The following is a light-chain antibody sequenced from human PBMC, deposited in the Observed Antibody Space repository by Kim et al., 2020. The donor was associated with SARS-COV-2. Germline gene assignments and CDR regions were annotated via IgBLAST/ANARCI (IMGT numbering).Light chain of an antibody. Sequence: GQSITISCTGTSSDVGGYNYVSWYQQHPDKAPKLIICDVSDRPSGISNRFSGSKSGNTASLTISGLQPEDEADYYCASFTRSITVVFGGGTQLTVL. V-gene: IGLV2-14*03. J-gene: IGLJ2*01. CDR3: ASFTRSITVV. CDR2: DVS. CDR1: SSDVGGYNY.